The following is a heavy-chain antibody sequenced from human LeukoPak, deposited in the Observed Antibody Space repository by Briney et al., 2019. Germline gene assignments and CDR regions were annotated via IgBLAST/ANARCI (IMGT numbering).Heavy chain of an antibody. Sequence: GESLKISCKGSGYTFTNYWIGWVRQMPGKGLEWMGIIYPGDSNTRYSPPFQGQVTVPADKSISTAYLQWNSLKASDTAMYYCARAAVVVTATDAFGIWGQGTMVTVSS. CDR3: ARAAVVVTATDAFGI. V-gene: IGHV5-51*01. CDR1: GYTFTNYW. J-gene: IGHJ3*02. CDR2: IYPGDSNT. D-gene: IGHD2-21*02.